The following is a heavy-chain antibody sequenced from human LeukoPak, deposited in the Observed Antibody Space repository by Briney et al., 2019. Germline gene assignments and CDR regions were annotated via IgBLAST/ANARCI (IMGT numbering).Heavy chain of an antibody. CDR2: IKLDGSEK. CDR3: ARSLDYGGHCFFDY. Sequence: GFLRLSCAASGFTFSNYWMTWVRQAPGEGLEWVANIKLDGSEKYYVDSVKGRFTISRDNAKNSVFLQMNSLRAEDTAVYYCARSLDYGGHCFFDYWGQGTLVTVSS. J-gene: IGHJ4*02. CDR1: GFTFSNYW. V-gene: IGHV3-7*01. D-gene: IGHD4-23*01.